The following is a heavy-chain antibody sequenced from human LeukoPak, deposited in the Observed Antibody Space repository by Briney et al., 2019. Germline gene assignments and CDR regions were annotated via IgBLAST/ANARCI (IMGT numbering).Heavy chain of an antibody. Sequence: PSQTLSLTRTVSGGLHGSGFYWSWIRQPAGKGLEWIGRIYTSGITNYNPYLKSRVTIPADTSKNQFFLKLSSVTAADTAVYYCARVPGVRSSSIVHGFDIWGQGTSVTVSS. CDR3: ARVPGVRSSSIVHGFDI. V-gene: IGHV4-61*02. CDR2: IYTSGIT. J-gene: IGHJ3*02. CDR1: GGLHGSGFY. D-gene: IGHD6-6*01.